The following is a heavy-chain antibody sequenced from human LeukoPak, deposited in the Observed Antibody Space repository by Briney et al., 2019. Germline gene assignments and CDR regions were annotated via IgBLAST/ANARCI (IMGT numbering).Heavy chain of an antibody. CDR1: GYTLTGYY. CDR3: AREAQYSSGSHWLDP. CDR2: INPNSGGT. J-gene: IGHJ5*02. D-gene: IGHD6-25*01. Sequence: ASVKVSCKASGYTLTGYYMHWVRQAPGQGLEWMGWINPNSGGTNYAQKFQGRVTMTRDTSISTAYMELSRLRSDDTAVYYCAREAQYSSGSHWLDPWGQGTLVTVSS. V-gene: IGHV1-2*02.